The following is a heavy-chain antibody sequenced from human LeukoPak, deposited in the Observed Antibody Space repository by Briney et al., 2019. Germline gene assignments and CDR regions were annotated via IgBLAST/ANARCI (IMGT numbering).Heavy chain of an antibody. V-gene: IGHV4-59*01. CDR1: GGSISSYY. Sequence: SETLSLTCTVSGGSISSYYWSWIRQPPGKGLEWIGYIYYSGSPNYNPSLKSRVTISVDTSKNQFSLELSSVTAADTAVYYCARDPVGLWLLDYWGQGTLVTVSS. CDR3: ARDPVGLWLLDY. CDR2: IYYSGSP. J-gene: IGHJ4*02. D-gene: IGHD5-18*01.